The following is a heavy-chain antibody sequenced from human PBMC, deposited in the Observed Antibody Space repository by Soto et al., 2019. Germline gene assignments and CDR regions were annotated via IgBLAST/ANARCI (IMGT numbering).Heavy chain of an antibody. CDR3: AKASMYSSGWYGFDY. CDR1: GFTFSIYA. CDR2: FSGSGGST. Sequence: GSLRLSCAASGFTFSIYAMSCVLQAPGKGLEWVSAFSGSGGSTYYADSVKGRFTISRDNSKNTLYLQMNSLRAEDTAVYYCAKASMYSSGWYGFDYWGQGTLVTVSS. J-gene: IGHJ4*02. D-gene: IGHD6-19*01. V-gene: IGHV3-23*01.